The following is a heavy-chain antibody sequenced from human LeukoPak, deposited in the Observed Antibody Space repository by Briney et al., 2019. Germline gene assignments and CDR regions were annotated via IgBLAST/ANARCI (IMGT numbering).Heavy chain of an antibody. CDR1: GFTFSSYG. CDR3: AKDQTGGFDY. D-gene: IGHD1-14*01. Sequence: GGSLRLSCAASGFTFSSYGMHWVRQAPGKGREWGSVISYDGSNKYYADSVKGRFTISRDNSKSTLYLQMNSLRAEDTAVYYCAKDQTGGFDYWGQGTLVTVSS. CDR2: ISYDGSNK. J-gene: IGHJ4*02. V-gene: IGHV3-30*18.